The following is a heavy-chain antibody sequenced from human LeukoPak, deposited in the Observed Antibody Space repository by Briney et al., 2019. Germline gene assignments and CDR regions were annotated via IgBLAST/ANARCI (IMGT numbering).Heavy chain of an antibody. CDR2: INPNSGVT. V-gene: IGHV1-2*02. CDR3: ARLSTPNLYYFDY. D-gene: IGHD3-16*02. Sequence: ASVKVSCKASGYTFTCYYMHWVRQAPGLGLEWMGWINPNSGVTYYAQKFQGRVSMTRDTSISTAYMEVSRLRSDDSALYYCARLSTPNLYYFDYWGQGTLVTVSS. J-gene: IGHJ4*02. CDR1: GYTFTCYY.